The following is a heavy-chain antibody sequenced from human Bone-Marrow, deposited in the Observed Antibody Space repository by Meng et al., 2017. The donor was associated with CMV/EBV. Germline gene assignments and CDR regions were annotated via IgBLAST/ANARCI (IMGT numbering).Heavy chain of an antibody. CDR1: GYSISSGYY. J-gene: IGHJ4*02. V-gene: IGHV4-38-2*02. Sequence: GSLRLSCTVSGYSISSGYYWGWIRQPPGKGLEWIGSIYHSGSTYYNPSLKSRVTISVDTSKNQFSLKLSSVTAADTAVYYCARVVGSSSYFDYWGEGTLVASSS. CDR2: IYHSGST. D-gene: IGHD2-2*01. CDR3: ARVVGSSSYFDY.